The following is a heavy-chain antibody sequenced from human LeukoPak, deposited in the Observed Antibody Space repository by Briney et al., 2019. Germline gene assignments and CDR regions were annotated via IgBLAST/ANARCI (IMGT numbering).Heavy chain of an antibody. Sequence: SETLSLTCTVSGGSISSGGYYWSWIRQPPGKGLEWIGYIYHSGSTYYNPSLKSRVTISVDTSKNQFSLKLSSVTAADTAVYYCARLRDRYDAFDIWGQGTMVTVSS. V-gene: IGHV4-30-2*05. CDR3: ARLRDRYDAFDI. D-gene: IGHD1-1*01. CDR1: GGSISSGGYY. CDR2: IYHSGST. J-gene: IGHJ3*02.